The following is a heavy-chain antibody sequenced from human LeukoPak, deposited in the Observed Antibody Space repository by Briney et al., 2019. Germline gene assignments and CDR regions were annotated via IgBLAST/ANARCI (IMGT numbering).Heavy chain of an antibody. D-gene: IGHD2-21*02. CDR2: ISGTSGTI. CDR1: GFTFSNYA. Sequence: PGGSLRLSRAASGFTFSNYAMSWVRQAPGKRLEWVSGISGTSGTINYADPVKGRFTISRDNSKNTVYLQMNSLRAEDTAVYYCAKRLGDQRAFDYWGQGTLVTVSS. V-gene: IGHV3-23*01. CDR3: AKRLGDQRAFDY. J-gene: IGHJ4*02.